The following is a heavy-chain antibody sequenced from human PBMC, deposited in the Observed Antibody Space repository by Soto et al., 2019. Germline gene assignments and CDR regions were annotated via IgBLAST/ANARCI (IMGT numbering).Heavy chain of an antibody. V-gene: IGHV4-39*07. Sequence: SETLSLTCTVSGGSISSSRCHWGWIRQPPGKGLEWIASIKYSGSTNYNPSLKSRVTMSVDKSKNQFSLMLSSMTAADTAVYYCAAHSGSTYGPLDYWGQGTQVTVSS. CDR3: AAHSGSTYGPLDY. CDR2: IKYSGST. D-gene: IGHD3-10*01. CDR1: GGSISSSRCH. J-gene: IGHJ4*02.